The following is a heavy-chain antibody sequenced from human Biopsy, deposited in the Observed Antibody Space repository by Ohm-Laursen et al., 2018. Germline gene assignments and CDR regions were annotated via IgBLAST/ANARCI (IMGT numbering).Heavy chain of an antibody. CDR1: GGSIGGGEYY. CDR3: ARGVPHYDGSGFPLAGYWYFDL. CDR2: ISYSGTN. Sequence: SQTLSLTCTVSGGSIGGGEYYWNWIRQHPGKGLVWFGLISYSGTNFYNPSLKSLLTISIDTSKNHFSLNLRSVTAADTAVYYCARGVPHYDGSGFPLAGYWYFDLWGRGTLVTVSS. J-gene: IGHJ2*01. V-gene: IGHV4-31*01. D-gene: IGHD3-22*01.